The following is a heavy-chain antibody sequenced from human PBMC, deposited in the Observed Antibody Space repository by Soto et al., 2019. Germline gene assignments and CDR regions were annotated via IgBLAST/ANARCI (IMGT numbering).Heavy chain of an antibody. D-gene: IGHD3-3*01. J-gene: IGHJ6*02. V-gene: IGHV3-23*01. CDR3: AKGPTIFGVVITFEYYYGMDV. Sequence: GGSLRLSCAASGLTFSAYVMSWVRQAPGKGLEWVSSITSSGGGTYYADSVQGRFTVSRDNSKNAGYLQMNSLRAEDTAVYYCAKGPTIFGVVITFEYYYGMDVWGQGTTVTVSS. CDR1: GLTFSAYV. CDR2: ITSSGGGT.